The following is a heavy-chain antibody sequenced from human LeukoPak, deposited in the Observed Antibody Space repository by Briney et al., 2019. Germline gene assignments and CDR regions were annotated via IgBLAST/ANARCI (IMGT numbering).Heavy chain of an antibody. Sequence: SETLSLTCTVSGYSINSGFFWGWLRQPPGKGLEWIGSFYLSGNIYYNPSLKSRVSISVDTSKNQFSLKLSSVTAADTAVYYCARRGTGPFDPWGQGTLVTVSS. CDR3: ARRGTGPFDP. CDR1: GYSINSGFF. V-gene: IGHV4-38-2*02. CDR2: FYLSGNI. J-gene: IGHJ5*02. D-gene: IGHD1-1*01.